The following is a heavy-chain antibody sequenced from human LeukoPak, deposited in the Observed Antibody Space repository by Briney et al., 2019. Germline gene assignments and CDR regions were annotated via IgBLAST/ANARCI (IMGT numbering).Heavy chain of an antibody. J-gene: IGHJ6*02. D-gene: IGHD1-20*01. CDR2: ISSSGSTI. CDR1: GFTFSDYY. Sequence: GGSLRLSCAASGFTFSDYYMSWIRQAPGKGLEWVSYISSSGSTIYYADSGRGRFTISRDNAKNSLYLQMNSLRTEDTAVYYCARDRRYNWNDLAYYGMDVWGQGTTVTVSS. CDR3: ARDRRYNWNDLAYYGMDV. V-gene: IGHV3-11*01.